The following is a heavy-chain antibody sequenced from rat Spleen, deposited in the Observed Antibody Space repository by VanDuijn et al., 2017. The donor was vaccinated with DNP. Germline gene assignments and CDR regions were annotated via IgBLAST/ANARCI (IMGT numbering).Heavy chain of an antibody. Sequence: EVQLVASGGGLVQPGRSLKLSCAASGFTFSDYYMAWVRQAPAKGLEWVAYIGSAAYAPYYGDSVKGRFTISRDNAKSTLDLQMNSLRSEDMATYYCVRWNSGHFDYWGQGVMVTVSS. CDR2: IGSAAYAP. CDR3: VRWNSGHFDY. J-gene: IGHJ2*01. V-gene: IGHV5-22*01. D-gene: IGHD4-3*01. CDR1: GFTFSDYY.